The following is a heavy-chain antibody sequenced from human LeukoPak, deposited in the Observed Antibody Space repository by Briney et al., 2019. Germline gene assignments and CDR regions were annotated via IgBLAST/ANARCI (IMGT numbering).Heavy chain of an antibody. CDR3: ARDRSYRSSTSCYEDLFDY. D-gene: IGHD2-2*01. V-gene: IGHV4-4*07. J-gene: IGHJ4*02. CDR1: GGSISSYY. CDR2: IYTSGST. Sequence: SETLSLTCTVSGGSISSYYWSWIRQPAGKGLEWIGRIYTSGSTNYNPSLKSRVTMSVDTSKNQFSLKLSSVTAADTAVYYCARDRSYRSSTSCYEDLFDYWGQGTLVTVSS.